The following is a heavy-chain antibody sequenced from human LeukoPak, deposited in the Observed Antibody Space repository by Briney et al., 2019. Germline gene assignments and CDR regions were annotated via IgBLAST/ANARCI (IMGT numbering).Heavy chain of an antibody. CDR1: GGSFSGYY. CDR3: ARALGYCSSTSCSDMGYDALDI. V-gene: IGHV4-34*01. D-gene: IGHD2-2*01. J-gene: IGHJ3*02. Sequence: PSETLSLTCAVYGGSFSGYYWSWIRQPPGKGLEWIGEINHSGSTNYNPSLKSRVTISVDTSKNQFSLKLSSVTAADTAVYYCARALGYCSSTSCSDMGYDALDIWGQGTMVTVSS. CDR2: INHSGST.